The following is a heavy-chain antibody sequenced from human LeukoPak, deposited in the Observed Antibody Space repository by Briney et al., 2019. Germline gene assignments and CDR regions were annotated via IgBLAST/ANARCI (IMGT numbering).Heavy chain of an antibody. J-gene: IGHJ4*02. V-gene: IGHV3-23*01. CDR2: INDRGGAK. Sequence: PGGSLRLSCAASGFTFSSYAMSWVRQAPGKGLEWVSAINDRGGAKFYADSVKGRFTISRDNSKNTLYLQMNSLRAEDTAVYYCAKGGKWDVTPFDYWGQGTLVTVSS. CDR1: GFTFSSYA. CDR3: AKGGKWDVTPFDY. D-gene: IGHD1-26*01.